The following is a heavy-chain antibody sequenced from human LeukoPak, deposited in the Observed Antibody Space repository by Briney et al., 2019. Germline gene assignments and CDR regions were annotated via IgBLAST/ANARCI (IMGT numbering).Heavy chain of an antibody. CDR2: IKEDEIEI. D-gene: IGHD6-13*01. J-gene: IGHJ5*02. Sequence: GGSLRLSCAASGFAFNSQTMSWVRQAPGKGLEWVASIKEDEIEIHYVDSVKGRFTISRDNSKNTLYLQMNSLRAGDTAMYYCARDIAAAGTWGQGTLVTVSS. CDR1: GFAFNSQT. CDR3: ARDIAAAGT. V-gene: IGHV3-7*03.